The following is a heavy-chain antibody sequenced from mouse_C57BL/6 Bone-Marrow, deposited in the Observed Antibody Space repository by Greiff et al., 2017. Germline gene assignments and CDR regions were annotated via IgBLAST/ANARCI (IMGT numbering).Heavy chain of an antibody. CDR3: ARSPLYYYGSSPYFDY. CDR2: ISSGGSYT. Sequence: EVKLQESGGDLVKPGGSLKLSCAASGFTFSSYGMSWVRQTPDKRLEWVATISSGGSYTYYPDSVKGRFTISRDNAKNTLYLQMSSLKSEDTAMYYCARSPLYYYGSSPYFDYWGQGTTLTVSS. D-gene: IGHD1-1*01. V-gene: IGHV5-6*01. CDR1: GFTFSSYG. J-gene: IGHJ2*01.